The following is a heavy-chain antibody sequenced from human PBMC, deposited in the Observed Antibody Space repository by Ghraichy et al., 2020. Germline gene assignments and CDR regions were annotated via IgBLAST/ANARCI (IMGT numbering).Heavy chain of an antibody. J-gene: IGHJ5*02. CDR2: IKSDGSVT. V-gene: IGHV3-74*01. CDR1: GFTFGSHW. Sequence: LSLTCAASGFTFGSHWMHWVRQAPGKGLLWVSRIKSDGSVTDYADSVKGRYTISRDNAKNTVYLQMNSLRAEDTAVYYCARDPSTVVQIVYNWFDAWGQGTLVTVSS. D-gene: IGHD2-21*01. CDR3: ARDPSTVVQIVYNWFDA.